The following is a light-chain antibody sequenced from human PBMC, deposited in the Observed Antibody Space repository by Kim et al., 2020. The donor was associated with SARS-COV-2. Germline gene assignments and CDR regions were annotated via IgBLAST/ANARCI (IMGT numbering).Light chain of an antibody. J-gene: IGKJ2*01. CDR3: QLYGISPYT. Sequence: EIVLTQSPRTLSLSPGERATLSCRASQSVSSKYLGWYQQKPGQSPRLLVYGASSRANGIPDRFIGSGSGTDFTLTISRLEPEDFAVYYCQLYGISPYTLGQGTKLEI. CDR1: QSVSSKY. V-gene: IGKV3-20*01. CDR2: GAS.